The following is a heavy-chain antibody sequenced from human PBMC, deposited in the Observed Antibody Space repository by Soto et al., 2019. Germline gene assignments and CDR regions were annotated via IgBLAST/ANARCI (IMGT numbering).Heavy chain of an antibody. CDR2: ISPSGGST. V-gene: IGHV1-46*01. CDR1: GYTFTSYY. CDR3: ARDPGTQPVAVLFDP. Sequence: ASVKVSCKASGYTFTSYYMHWVRQAPGQGLEWMGIISPSGGSTSYAQKFQGRVTMTRDTSTSTVYMELSSLRSEDTAVYYCARDPGTQPVAVLFDPWGQGTLVTVSS. J-gene: IGHJ5*02. D-gene: IGHD6-19*01.